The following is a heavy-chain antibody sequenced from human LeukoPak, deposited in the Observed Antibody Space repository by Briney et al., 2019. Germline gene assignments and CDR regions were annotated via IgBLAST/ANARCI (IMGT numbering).Heavy chain of an antibody. CDR1: GYTLTELS. CDR3: ATVSTYYSSTSCPRDFDY. CDR2: FDPEDGET. Sequence: ASVKVSCKVSGYTLTELSMHWVRQAPGKGLEWMGGFDPEDGETIYAQKFQGRVTMTEDTSTDTAYMELSSLRSEDTAVYYCATVSTYYSSTSCPRDFDYWGQGTLVTVSS. V-gene: IGHV1-24*01. D-gene: IGHD2-2*01. J-gene: IGHJ4*02.